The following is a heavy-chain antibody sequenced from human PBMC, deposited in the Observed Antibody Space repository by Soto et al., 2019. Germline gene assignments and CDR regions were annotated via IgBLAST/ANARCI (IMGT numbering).Heavy chain of an antibody. CDR2: ININRGDV. CDR3: ATDDMNRGRFDY. CDR1: GHTSTHNG. Sequence: SVKVSCKASGHTSTHNGISWVRRAPGQGLEWMGWININRGDVDHAPKFQGRVTLTTDTSTTTAYMELRSLRLDDTAVYFCATDDMNRGRFDYWGHGTLVTVSS. V-gene: IGHV1-18*01. J-gene: IGHJ4*01.